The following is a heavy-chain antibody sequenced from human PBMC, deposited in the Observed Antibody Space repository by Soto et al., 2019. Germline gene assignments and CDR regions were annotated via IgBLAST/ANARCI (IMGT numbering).Heavy chain of an antibody. CDR1: GFIVSSNY. Sequence: EVQLVESGGGLVQPGGSLRLSCAASGFIVSSNYMTWVRQAPGKGLEWVSIMYSGGTTYYAESVKGRFTISRHISKNTLGLQMNTLRFEDTAVYYCARVAGDDPLDIWGPGTMVTVSS. D-gene: IGHD2-21*02. CDR3: ARVAGDDPLDI. V-gene: IGHV3-53*04. CDR2: MYSGGTT. J-gene: IGHJ3*02.